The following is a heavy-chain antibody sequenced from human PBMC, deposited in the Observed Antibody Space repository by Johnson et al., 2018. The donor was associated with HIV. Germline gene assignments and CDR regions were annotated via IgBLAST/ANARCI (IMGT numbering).Heavy chain of an antibody. CDR2: MWYDGSNK. J-gene: IGHJ3*02. V-gene: IGHV3-33*01. CDR1: GFTFSTYG. CDR3: ARVSNHAFDI. Sequence: QVQLVESGGGVVQPGRSLRLSCAASGFTFSTYGMHWVRQAPGKGLEWVAVMWYDGSNKYYADSVKGRFTISRDNSKNTLYLQMNSLRAEDTAVYYCARVSNHAFDIWGQGTMVTVSS.